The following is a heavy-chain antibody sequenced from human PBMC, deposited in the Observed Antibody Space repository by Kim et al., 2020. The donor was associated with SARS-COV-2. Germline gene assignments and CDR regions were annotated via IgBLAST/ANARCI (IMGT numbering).Heavy chain of an antibody. CDR3: ARQRKEPWYAAGGWYFDY. CDR2: IYYSGST. CDR1: GGSISSYY. V-gene: IGHV4-59*13. D-gene: IGHD2-15*01. J-gene: IGHJ4*02. Sequence: SETLSLTCTVSGGSISSYYWSWIRQPPGKGLEWIGYIYYSGSTNYNPSLKSRVTISVDTSKNQFSLKLSSVTAADTAVYYCARQRKEPWYAAGGWYFDYWGQGTLVTVSS.